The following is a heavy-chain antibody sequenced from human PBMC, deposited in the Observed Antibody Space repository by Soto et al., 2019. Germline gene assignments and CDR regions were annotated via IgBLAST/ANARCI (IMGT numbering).Heavy chain of an antibody. Sequence: QVQLQESGPGLVKPSETLSLTCTVSSGSINNYYWSWIRQPPGKGLEFIGYIYYAGTTTYNPSLKSRATISVATSKNQFSLKLSSATAADTAVYYCARLGGYYHALDSWGQGTLLTVSS. V-gene: IGHV4-59*08. CDR3: ARLGGYYHALDS. CDR1: SGSINNYY. D-gene: IGHD3-22*01. CDR2: IYYAGTT. J-gene: IGHJ4*02.